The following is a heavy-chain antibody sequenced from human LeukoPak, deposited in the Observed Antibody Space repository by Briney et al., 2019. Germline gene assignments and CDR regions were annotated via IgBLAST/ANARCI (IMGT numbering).Heavy chain of an antibody. CDR1: GGSISSSSYY. CDR2: IYYSGST. J-gene: IGHJ4*02. V-gene: IGHV4-39*07. Sequence: SETLSLTCTVSGGSISSSSYYWGWIRQPPGKGLEWIGSIYYSGSTYYNPSLKSRVTISVDTSKNQFSLKLSSVTAADTAVYYCATNSGSYRREDYWGQGTLVTVSS. D-gene: IGHD1-26*01. CDR3: ATNSGSYRREDY.